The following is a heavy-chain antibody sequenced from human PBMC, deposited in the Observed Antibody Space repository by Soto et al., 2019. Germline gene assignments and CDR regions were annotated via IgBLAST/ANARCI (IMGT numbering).Heavy chain of an antibody. V-gene: IGHV3-23*01. Sequence: GGSLRLSCAASGFTLGRYGTSWVRQAPGKGLEWVSAVNPNGQGIYYADSVRGRFTISRDFSKNTVFLHMDSLRAEDTAVYYCAKDRDYPRDYFHYWGQGTLVTVSS. D-gene: IGHD3-10*01. J-gene: IGHJ4*02. CDR1: GFTLGRYG. CDR2: VNPNGQGI. CDR3: AKDRDYPRDYFHY.